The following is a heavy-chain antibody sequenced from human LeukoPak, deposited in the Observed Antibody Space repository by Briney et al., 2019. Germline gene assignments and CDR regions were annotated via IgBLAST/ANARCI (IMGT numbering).Heavy chain of an antibody. D-gene: IGHD2-2*01. CDR1: GFTFSSNY. V-gene: IGHV3-66*02. J-gene: IGHJ6*03. CDR3: ARDEVYCSSTSCYPDYMDV. CDR2: IYSGGST. Sequence: GGXXRLSCAASGFTFSSNYMSWVRQAPGKGLEWVSVIYSGGSTYYSDSVKGRFTISRDNSKNTLYLQMNSLRAEDTAVYYCARDEVYCSSTSCYPDYMDVWGKGTTVTVSS.